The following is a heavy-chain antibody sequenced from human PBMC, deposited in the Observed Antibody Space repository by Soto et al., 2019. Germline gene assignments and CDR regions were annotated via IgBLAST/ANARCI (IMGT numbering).Heavy chain of an antibody. J-gene: IGHJ6*02. CDR1: GGTFSSSG. Sequence: QVHLVQSGTEVKKPGSSVKVSCKASGGTFSSSGFSWVRQAPGQGLEWMGMIVPSLDTTNYALKSQARVTITADEVTSTAYMELRSLRSEDTAVYYCARWPQPRYTADPYAVDVWGQGTRVIVSS. CDR3: ARWPQPRYTADPYAVDV. D-gene: IGHD3-16*02. CDR2: IVPSLDTT. V-gene: IGHV1-69*11.